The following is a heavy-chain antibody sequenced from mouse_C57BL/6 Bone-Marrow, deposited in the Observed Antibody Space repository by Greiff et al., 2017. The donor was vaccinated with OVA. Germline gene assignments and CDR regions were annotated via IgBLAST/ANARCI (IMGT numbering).Heavy chain of an antibody. J-gene: IGHJ3*01. V-gene: IGHV7-3*01. CDR2: IRNKANGYTT. D-gene: IGHD1-1*01. CDR1: GFTFTDYY. CDR3: ASSTVVERAWFAY. Sequence: EVQLVESGGGLVQPGGSLSLSCAASGFTFTDYYMSWVRQPPGKALEWLGFIRNKANGYTTEYSASVKGRFTISRDNSQSILYLQMNALRAEDSATYYCASSTVVERAWFAYWGQGTLVTVSA.